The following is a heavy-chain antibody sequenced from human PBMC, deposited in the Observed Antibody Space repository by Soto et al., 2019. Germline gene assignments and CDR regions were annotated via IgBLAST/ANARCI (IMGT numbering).Heavy chain of an antibody. D-gene: IGHD3-16*01. CDR2: ISSNGGST. Sequence: EVQLVESGGGLVQPGGSLRLSCSASGFTFSRYAMHWVGQAPGKGLEYVSTISSNGGSTDYADSVKGRFTISRDNSKNTLYLQMTSLRAEDTAVYYCVKGVSYAFDIWGQGTMVTVSS. CDR3: VKGVSYAFDI. CDR1: GFTFSRYA. V-gene: IGHV3-64D*06. J-gene: IGHJ3*02.